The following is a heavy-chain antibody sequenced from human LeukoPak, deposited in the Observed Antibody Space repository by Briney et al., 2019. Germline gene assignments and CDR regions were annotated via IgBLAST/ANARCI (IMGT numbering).Heavy chain of an antibody. CDR1: GXTFDDYA. CDR2: ISGDGGST. V-gene: IGHV3-43*02. D-gene: IGHD6-19*01. J-gene: IGHJ2*01. Sequence: GGSLRLSCAASGXTFDDYAMHWVRQAPGKGLEWVSLISGDGGSTYYADSVKGRFTISRDNSKNSLYLQMNSLRTEDTALYYCAKEGYSSGWGSYWYFDLWGRGTLVTVSS. CDR3: AKEGYSSGWGSYWYFDL.